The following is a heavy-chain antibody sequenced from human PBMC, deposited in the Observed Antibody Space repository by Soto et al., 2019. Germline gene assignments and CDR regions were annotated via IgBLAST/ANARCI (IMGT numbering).Heavy chain of an antibody. CDR3: ARVVVVTALTGLKFPWFDP. CDR2: IKQDGGEK. Sequence: PXVCLRLSGAASGFTFSSYWPSWVRHAPGKGLEWVANIKQDGGEKYYVDSVKGRFTVSRDNAKNSLYLQMNSLRAEDTAVYYCARVVVVTALTGLKFPWFDPCGQRTLVTVSS. D-gene: IGHD2-21*02. CDR1: GFTFSSYW. V-gene: IGHV3-7*01. J-gene: IGHJ5*02.